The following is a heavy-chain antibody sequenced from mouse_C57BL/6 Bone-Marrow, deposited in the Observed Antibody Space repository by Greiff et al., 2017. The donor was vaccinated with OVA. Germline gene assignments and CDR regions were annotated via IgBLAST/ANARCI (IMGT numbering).Heavy chain of an antibody. J-gene: IGHJ4*01. CDR1: GYTFTDYY. D-gene: IGHD2-1*01. CDR2: INPNNGGT. V-gene: IGHV1-26*01. Sequence: VQLQQSGPELVKPGASVKISCKASGYTFTDYYMNWVKQSHGKSLEWIGDINPNNGGTSYNQKFKGKAKLTAVTSASTAYMELSSLTNEDSAVYYCTRGNRAMDYWGQGTSVTVSS. CDR3: TRGNRAMDY.